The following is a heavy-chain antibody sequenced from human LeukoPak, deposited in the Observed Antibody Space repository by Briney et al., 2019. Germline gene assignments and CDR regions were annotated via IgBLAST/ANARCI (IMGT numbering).Heavy chain of an antibody. Sequence: QPGGSLRFSCAASGNYWMHWVRQAPGKGLVWVSHINSDGSWTSYADSVKGRFTISKDNAKNTVYLQMNNLRAEDTAVYYCVSFYETYWGRGTLVTVSS. CDR3: VSFYETY. J-gene: IGHJ4*02. CDR2: INSDGSWT. D-gene: IGHD2-2*01. V-gene: IGHV3-74*01. CDR1: GNYW.